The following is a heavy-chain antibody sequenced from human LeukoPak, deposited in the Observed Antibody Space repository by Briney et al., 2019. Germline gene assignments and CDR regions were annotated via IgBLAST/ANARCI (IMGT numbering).Heavy chain of an antibody. J-gene: IGHJ3*02. D-gene: IGHD6-13*01. CDR3: AKGAAAATYDAFDI. V-gene: IGHV3-9*03. CDR2: ISWSSGNI. CDR1: GFTFDDYA. Sequence: PGRSLRLSCAASGFTFDDYAMHWVRQAPGKGPEWVSSISWSSGNIVYADSVKGRFTISRDNAKNSLYLQMNSLRAEDMALYYCAKGAAAATYDAFDIWGQGTMVTVSS.